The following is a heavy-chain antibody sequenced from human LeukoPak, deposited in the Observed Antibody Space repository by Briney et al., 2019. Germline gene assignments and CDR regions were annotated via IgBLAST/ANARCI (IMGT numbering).Heavy chain of an antibody. CDR1: RLTFSSYG. Sequence: GGSLSLSCATSRLTFSSYGLSWFRQAQGKGLEWVANIKKDGSEKYYVESVKGRFTISRDNAKNSLYLQMNSLRAEDTAVYYCARRFQYYDILTGYTTYMDVWGKGTTVTISS. D-gene: IGHD3-9*01. CDR3: ARRFQYYDILTGYTTYMDV. J-gene: IGHJ6*03. V-gene: IGHV3-7*01. CDR2: IKKDGSEK.